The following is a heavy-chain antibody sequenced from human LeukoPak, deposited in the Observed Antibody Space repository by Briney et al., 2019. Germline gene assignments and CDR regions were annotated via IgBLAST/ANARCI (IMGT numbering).Heavy chain of an antibody. CDR1: GASISSGGYS. Sequence: SETLSLTCTVSGASISSGGYSWSWVRQHPGKGLEWIGCIYYTGSTYYNPSLERRVTISVATSKNQFSLKVSSVTAADTAVYFCARTNTIFGALGYFDYWGQGTLVTVSS. J-gene: IGHJ4*02. V-gene: IGHV4-31*03. CDR2: IYYTGST. CDR3: ARTNTIFGALGYFDY. D-gene: IGHD3-3*01.